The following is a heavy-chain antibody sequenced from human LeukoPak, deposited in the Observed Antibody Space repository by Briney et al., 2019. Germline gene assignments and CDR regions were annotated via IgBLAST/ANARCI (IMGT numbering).Heavy chain of an antibody. V-gene: IGHV3-7*01. J-gene: IGHJ4*02. CDR2: MKYDGSES. Sequence: GGFLRLSCAASGLNNRFWMSWVRQAPGKGLEWVANMKYDGSESHYVDSVKGRFTISRDNATMSVYLQMNSLRAEDTAVYYCASQQDLEYSLSSGGYYFDHWGQGLLVTVSS. CDR3: ASQQDLEYSLSSGGYYFDH. D-gene: IGHD2-15*01. CDR1: GLNNRFW.